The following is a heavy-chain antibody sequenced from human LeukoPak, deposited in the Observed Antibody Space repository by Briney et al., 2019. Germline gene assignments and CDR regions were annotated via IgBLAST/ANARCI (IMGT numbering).Heavy chain of an antibody. Sequence: SGPTLVNPTQTLTLTCTFSGFSLSTSGMCVSWIRQPPGKALEWLARIDWDDNQYYSTSLKTRLTITKDTSKNQVVLTITNMDPVDTATYYCAHRPGRGIPAAHWGQGTLVTVSS. CDR3: AHRPGRGIPAAH. CDR2: IDWDDNQ. J-gene: IGHJ4*02. D-gene: IGHD2-21*01. CDR1: GFSLSTSGMC. V-gene: IGHV2-70*12.